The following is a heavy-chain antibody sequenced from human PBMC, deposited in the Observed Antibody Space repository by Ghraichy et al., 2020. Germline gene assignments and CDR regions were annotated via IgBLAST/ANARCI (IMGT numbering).Heavy chain of an antibody. J-gene: IGHJ6*02. Sequence: GGSLRLSCAASGFTFSSYSMNWVRQAPGKGLEWVSSISSSSSYIYYADSVKGRFTISRDNAKNSLYLQMNSLRAEDTAVYYCARWRIEWETVYSYGYRDGMDVWGQGTTVTVSS. D-gene: IGHD5-18*01. CDR3: ARWRIEWETVYSYGYRDGMDV. CDR2: ISSSSSYI. CDR1: GFTFSSYS. V-gene: IGHV3-21*01.